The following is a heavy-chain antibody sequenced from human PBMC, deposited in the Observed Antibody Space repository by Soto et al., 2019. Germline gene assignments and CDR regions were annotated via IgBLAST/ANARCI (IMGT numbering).Heavy chain of an antibody. CDR2: ISAAGDP. CDR1: GFTFRNYA. CDR3: ARNDRYFYGLDV. J-gene: IGHJ6*02. Sequence: EVQLVESGGGLVQPGGSLILSCEASGFTFRNYARHWVRQGTGKCLEWVSGISAAGDPDYADSVEGRLTISRENAPNSFFLQMNSLRVGDTAVYYCARNDRYFYGLDVWGQGTTVIVSS. V-gene: IGHV3-13*05.